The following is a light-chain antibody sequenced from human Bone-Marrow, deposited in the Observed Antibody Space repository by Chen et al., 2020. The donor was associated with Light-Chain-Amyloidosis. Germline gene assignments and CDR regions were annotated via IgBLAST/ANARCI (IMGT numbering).Light chain of an antibody. Sequence: QPALTQPASVSGCPGHSTTISRTGTSSDVGGDNHVSWYQQHPDKAPKLMIYEVTNRPSWVPGRFSGSKSDNTASLTISGLQTEDEADYFCSSYTITNTLVFGSGTRVTVL. CDR3: SSYTITNTLV. J-gene: IGLJ1*01. CDR2: EVT. V-gene: IGLV2-14*01. CDR1: SSDVGGDNH.